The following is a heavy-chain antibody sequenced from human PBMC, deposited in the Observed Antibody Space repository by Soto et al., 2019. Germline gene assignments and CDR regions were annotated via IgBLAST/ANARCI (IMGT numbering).Heavy chain of an antibody. CDR1: GYTFTSSG. V-gene: IGHV1-18*04. CDR2: ISTHNGNT. J-gene: IGHJ5*02. CDR3: ARDPGKNIVGARVWFDP. Sequence: ASVKVSCKASGYTFTSSGISWVRQAPGQGLEWMGWISTHNGNTNYAQKLQGRVTMTTDTSSNTVYMELRSLRSDDTAVYYCARDPGKNIVGARVWFDPWGQGTLVTVSS. D-gene: IGHD1-26*01.